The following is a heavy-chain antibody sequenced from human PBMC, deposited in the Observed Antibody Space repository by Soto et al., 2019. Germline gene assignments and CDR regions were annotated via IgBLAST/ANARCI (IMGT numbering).Heavy chain of an antibody. Sequence: SETLSLTCTVSGASVTSYYWSWIRQPAGKGLNWIGRIYSSGNTDYKPSLKSRVTLSLDKSQNQVSLKLSSVTAADSGTYYCAGDGVGSHGMDVWGQGTRVTVSS. CDR3: AGDGVGSHGMDV. D-gene: IGHD2-8*01. J-gene: IGHJ6*02. CDR2: IYSSGNT. CDR1: GASVTSYY. V-gene: IGHV4-4*07.